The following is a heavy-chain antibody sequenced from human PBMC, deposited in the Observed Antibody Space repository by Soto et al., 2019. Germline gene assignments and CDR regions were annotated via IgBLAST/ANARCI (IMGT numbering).Heavy chain of an antibody. Sequence: GGSLRLSCPASGFTFSSNGMHWVRQAPGKGLEWVAVISYDGSNKYYADSVKGRFTISRDNSKNTLYLQMNSLRAEDTAVYYCAKDGPSGRYQSNNYYGMDVWGQGTTVTVSS. D-gene: IGHD1-26*01. CDR2: ISYDGSNK. J-gene: IGHJ6*02. V-gene: IGHV3-30*18. CDR3: AKDGPSGRYQSNNYYGMDV. CDR1: GFTFSSNG.